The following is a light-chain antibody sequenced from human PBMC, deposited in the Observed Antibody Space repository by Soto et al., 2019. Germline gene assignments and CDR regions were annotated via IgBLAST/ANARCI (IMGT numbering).Light chain of an antibody. Sequence: EIVLTQSPATLSLSPGERATLSCRASQYVSNSFACYQQKPGQAPRLLIYGASNRATGIPARFSGSGSGTDFTLTISSLESEDFAVYYCLHYNSWPPGCTFGSGTTLD. CDR3: LHYNSWPPGCT. V-gene: IGKV3-11*01. CDR1: QYVSNS. J-gene: IGKJ3*01. CDR2: GAS.